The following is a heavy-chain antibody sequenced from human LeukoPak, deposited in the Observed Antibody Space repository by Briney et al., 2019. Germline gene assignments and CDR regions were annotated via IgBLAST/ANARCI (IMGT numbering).Heavy chain of an antibody. D-gene: IGHD2-2*01. V-gene: IGHV1-2*02. J-gene: IGHJ6*03. CDR3: AKTYQLLYYYYMDV. Sequence: ASVKVSCKASGYTFTSYAMHWVRQAPGQRLEWMGWINPNSGGTNYAQKFQGRVSMTRDTSISTAYMELSRLTSDDTAVYYCAKTYQLLYYYYMDVWGKGTTVTVSS. CDR1: GYTFTSYA. CDR2: INPNSGGT.